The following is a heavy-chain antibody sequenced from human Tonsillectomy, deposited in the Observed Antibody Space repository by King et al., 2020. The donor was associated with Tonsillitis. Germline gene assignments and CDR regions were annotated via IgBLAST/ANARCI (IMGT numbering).Heavy chain of an antibody. CDR3: ANLGGNGGFDY. D-gene: IGHD4-23*01. V-gene: IGHV3-30*18. CDR1: GFTFSSYG. J-gene: IGHJ4*02. CDR2: ISYDGSYK. Sequence: VQLVESGGGVVQPGRSLRLSCAASGFTFSSYGMHWVRQAPGKGLEWVAVISYDGSYKYYADSVKGRFTISRDNSKNTLYLQMNSLRAEDTAVYYCANLGGNGGFDYWGQGTLVTVSS.